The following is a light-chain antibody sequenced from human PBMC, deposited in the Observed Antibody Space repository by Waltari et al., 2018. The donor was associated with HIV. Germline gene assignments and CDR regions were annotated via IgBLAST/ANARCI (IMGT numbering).Light chain of an antibody. Sequence: DIVMIQSPDPLAVSLGERATIDCQSSQSVVDSSNNKNVLTWYQQRPGQAPKLRIYWASTRESGVPDRFSGAGYGTDFTLTISNLQPEDVAVYYCQQDYTTPFTFGPGTKVEI. CDR2: WAS. CDR1: QSVVDSSNNKNV. CDR3: QQDYTTPFT. V-gene: IGKV4-1*01. J-gene: IGKJ3*01.